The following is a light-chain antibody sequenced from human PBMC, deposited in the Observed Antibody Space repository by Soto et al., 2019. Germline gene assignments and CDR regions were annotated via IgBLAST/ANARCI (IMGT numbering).Light chain of an antibody. J-gene: IGKJ2*01. Sequence: EIVLTQSPGTLSLSPGERATLSCRASQSVSSSSFAWYQQKPGQAPRLLIYGASGRATGIPDRFSGSGSGTDFTLTISRLEPEDFAVYYCQQYGSSPMYTFGQGTKLEIK. CDR2: GAS. CDR3: QQYGSSPMYT. CDR1: QSVSSSS. V-gene: IGKV3-20*01.